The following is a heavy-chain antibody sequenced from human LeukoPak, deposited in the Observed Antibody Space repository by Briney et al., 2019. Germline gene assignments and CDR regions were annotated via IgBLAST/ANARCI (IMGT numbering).Heavy chain of an antibody. J-gene: IGHJ4*02. CDR2: ISYDGSNK. V-gene: IGHV3-30*18. D-gene: IGHD3-22*01. Sequence: GESLRLSCAASGFTFSSYGMHWVRQAPGKGLEWVAVISYDGSNKYYADSVKGRFTISRDNSKNTLYLQMNSLRAEDTAVYYCAKDSLLNLLRGYFDYWGQGTLVTVSS. CDR3: AKDSLLNLLRGYFDY. CDR1: GFTFSSYG.